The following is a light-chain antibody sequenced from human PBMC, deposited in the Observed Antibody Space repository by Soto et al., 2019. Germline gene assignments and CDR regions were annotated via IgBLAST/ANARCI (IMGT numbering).Light chain of an antibody. CDR1: QTLTSNY. Sequence: EIVLTQSPATLSLSPGERATLSCRASQTLTSNYLAWYQQKPGQAPRLLIHGAASRATGIPDRFSGSGSGTDFTLTISRLEPEDFVVYYCQQYSDSVLTFGGGTKVEIK. CDR3: QQYSDSVLT. V-gene: IGKV3-20*01. CDR2: GAA. J-gene: IGKJ4*01.